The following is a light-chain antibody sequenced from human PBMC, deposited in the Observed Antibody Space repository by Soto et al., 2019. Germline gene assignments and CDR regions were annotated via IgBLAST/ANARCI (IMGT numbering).Light chain of an antibody. V-gene: IGKV3-15*01. CDR3: QQYKFRRT. CDR1: QSIDNM. CDR2: AAS. J-gene: IGKJ1*01. Sequence: IVMTQSPATLSVSPGERATLSCRAGQSIDNMLAWYQQRPGQAPRLLIYAASTRATGIPARFSGSGSGTEFTLTISGLQSEDFGVYYCQQYKFRRTFGQGTKVDIK.